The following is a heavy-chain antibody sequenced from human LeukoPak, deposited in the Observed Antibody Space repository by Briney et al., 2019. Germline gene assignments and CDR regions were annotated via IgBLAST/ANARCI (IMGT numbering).Heavy chain of an antibody. J-gene: IGHJ4*01. V-gene: IGHV4-61*02. D-gene: IGHD5-12*01. CDR1: GGSISSGSYF. CDR2: IYTSGST. CDR3: ARELAGYGKLDY. Sequence: SQTLSLTCTVSGGSISSGSYFWSWIRQPAGKGLEWIGRIYTSGSTNYNPSLKSRVTISPDTSKNQFSLKLSSVTAADTAVYYCARELAGYGKLDYWGQGILVTVSS.